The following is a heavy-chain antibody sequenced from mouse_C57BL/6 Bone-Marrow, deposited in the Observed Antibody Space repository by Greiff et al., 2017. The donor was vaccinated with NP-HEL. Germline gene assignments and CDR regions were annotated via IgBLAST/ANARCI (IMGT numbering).Heavy chain of an antibody. V-gene: IGHV14-4*01. CDR2: IDPENGDT. CDR1: GFNIKDDY. J-gene: IGHJ4*01. CDR3: TTLFYDYDPYYAMDY. Sequence: VHVKQSGAELVRPGASVKLSCTASGFNIKDDYMHWVKQRPEQGLEWIGWIDPENGDTEYASKFQGKATITADTSSNTAYLQLSSLTSEDTAVYYCTTLFYDYDPYYAMDYWGQGTSVTVSS. D-gene: IGHD2-4*01.